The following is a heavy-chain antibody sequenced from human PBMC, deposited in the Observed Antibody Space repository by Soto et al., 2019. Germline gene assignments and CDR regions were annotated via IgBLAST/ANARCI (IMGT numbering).Heavy chain of an antibody. CDR3: TKRRNVLRFLEWSSGMEV. CDR2: ISHDGSNK. CDR1: GFTFSSYG. D-gene: IGHD3-3*01. J-gene: IGHJ6*02. Sequence: PGGSLRLSCAASGFTFSSYGMHWVRQAPGKGLEWVAFISHDGSNKYYGDSMKGRIAMSRDNSKSTLYLQMSSLRAEDTAVYYCTKRRNVLRFLEWSSGMEVWGQGTTVTVS. V-gene: IGHV3-30*18.